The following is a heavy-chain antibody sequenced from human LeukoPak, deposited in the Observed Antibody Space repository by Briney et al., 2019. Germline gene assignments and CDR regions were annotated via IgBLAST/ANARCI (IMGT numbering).Heavy chain of an antibody. J-gene: IGHJ3*02. CDR1: GDSVSSNSVA. Sequence: SQTLSLTCAIFGDSVSSNSVAWNWIRQSPSRGLEWLGRAYRGSSYYAPSMKNRITINPDTSKNQFSLQLNSVTPEDTAVYYCARGQYPAFNIWGQGSMVTVS. V-gene: IGHV6-1*01. CDR3: ARGQYPAFNI. D-gene: IGHD2-2*01. CDR2: AYRGSS.